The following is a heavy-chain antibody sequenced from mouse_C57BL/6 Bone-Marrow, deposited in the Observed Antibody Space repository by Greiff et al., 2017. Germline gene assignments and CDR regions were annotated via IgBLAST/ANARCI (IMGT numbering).Heavy chain of an antibody. Sequence: DVKLQESGPGLVKPSQSLSLTCSVTGYSITSGYYWNWIRQFPGNKLEWMGYISYDGSNNYNPSLKNRISITRDTSKNQFFLKLNSVTTEDTATYYCARGGDLLWLRHWYFDVWGTGTTVTVSS. V-gene: IGHV3-6*01. CDR1: GYSITSGYY. J-gene: IGHJ1*03. CDR2: ISYDGSN. CDR3: ARGGDLLWLRHWYFDV. D-gene: IGHD2-2*01.